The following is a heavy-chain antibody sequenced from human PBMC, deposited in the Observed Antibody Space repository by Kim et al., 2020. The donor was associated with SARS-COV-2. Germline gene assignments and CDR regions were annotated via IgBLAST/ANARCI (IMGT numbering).Heavy chain of an antibody. CDR3: TRVPGATLAFCDAYDI. J-gene: IGHJ3*02. V-gene: IGHV3-73*01. CDR1: GFSFSDSA. Sequence: GGSLRLSCAASGFSFSDSAMHWVRQASGKGLEWVGRIRRKANSYATTYAASVKGRFTISRDDSKNAAYLQMNSPKPEDTAVYYCTRVPGATLAFCDAYDIWGQGTMVTVSS. D-gene: IGHD3-3*02. CDR2: IRRKANSYAT.